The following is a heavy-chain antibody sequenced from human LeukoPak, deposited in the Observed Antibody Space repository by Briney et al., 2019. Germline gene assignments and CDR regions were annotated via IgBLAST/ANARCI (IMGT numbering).Heavy chain of an antibody. CDR1: GASISSRGGYY. V-gene: IGHV4-39*01. J-gene: IGHJ3*02. CDR2: VFYTGST. CDR3: ARPPVSGLIDGFDI. Sequence: SETLSLTCTVSGASISSRGGYYWGWIRQAPGKGLEWIGSVFYTGSTYYNPSLMSRVTISVDTSNNEFSLKLRSVTAADTAVYYCARPPVSGLIDGFDIWGQGTMVTVSS. D-gene: IGHD3-10*01.